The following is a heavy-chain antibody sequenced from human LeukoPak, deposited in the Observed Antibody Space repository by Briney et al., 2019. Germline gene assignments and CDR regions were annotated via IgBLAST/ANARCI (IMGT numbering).Heavy chain of an antibody. CDR1: GGSFSGYY. J-gene: IGHJ6*02. Sequence: SETLSLTCAVYGGSFSGYYWSWIRQPPGKGLEWIGEINHSGSTNYNPSLKSRVTISVDTSKNQFSLKLSSVTAADTAVYYCAGARGFQLLFRPLYYYGMDVWGQGTTVTVSS. CDR2: INHSGST. CDR3: AGARGFQLLFRPLYYYGMDV. V-gene: IGHV4-34*01. D-gene: IGHD2-2*01.